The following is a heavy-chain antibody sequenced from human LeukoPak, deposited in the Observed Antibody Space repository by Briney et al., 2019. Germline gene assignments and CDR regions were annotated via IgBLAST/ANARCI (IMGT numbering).Heavy chain of an antibody. D-gene: IGHD3-10*01. J-gene: IGHJ5*02. Sequence: PSETLSLTCTVSGGSISSSSYYWGWIRQPPGKGLEWIGSIYYSGSTYYNPSLKSRVTISVDTSKNQFSLKLSSVTAADTAVYYCARDLWFGEPRGRFDPWGQGTLVTVSS. CDR3: ARDLWFGEPRGRFDP. CDR1: GGSISSSSYY. CDR2: IYYSGST. V-gene: IGHV4-39*07.